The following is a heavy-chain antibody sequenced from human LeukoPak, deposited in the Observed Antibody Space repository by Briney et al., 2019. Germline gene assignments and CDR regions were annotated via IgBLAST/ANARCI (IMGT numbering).Heavy chain of an antibody. D-gene: IGHD1-1*01. J-gene: IGHJ6*03. CDR1: GGTFSDYY. Sequence: ASVKVSCKASGGTFSDYYMHWVRQAPGQGLEWMGWIKPNTGDTNSAQKFQGRVTLTRDTSISTAYMELSNLRSDDTAVYYCARAGTESRWGLPRADYYYMDVWAKGTTVIVSS. CDR2: IKPNTGDT. CDR3: ARAGTESRWGLPRADYYYMDV. V-gene: IGHV1-2*02.